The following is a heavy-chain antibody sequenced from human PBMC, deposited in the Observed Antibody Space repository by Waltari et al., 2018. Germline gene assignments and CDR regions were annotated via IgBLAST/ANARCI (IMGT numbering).Heavy chain of an antibody. V-gene: IGHV4-39*07. CDR3: ARVPLYGSGSYYYYYYGMDV. D-gene: IGHD3-10*01. CDR1: GGSISSSSYY. J-gene: IGHJ6*02. CDR2: IYYSGST. Sequence: QLQLQESGPGLVKPSETLSLTCTVSGGSISSSSYYWGWIRQPPGKGLEWIGSIYYSGSTYYNPSLKSRGTISVDTSKNQFSLKLSSVTAADTAVYYCARVPLYGSGSYYYYYYGMDVWGQGTTVIVSS.